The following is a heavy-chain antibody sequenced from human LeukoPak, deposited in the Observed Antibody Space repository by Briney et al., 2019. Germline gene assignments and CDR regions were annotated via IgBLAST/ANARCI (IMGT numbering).Heavy chain of an antibody. CDR1: GYTFTGYY. Sequence: ASVKVSCKASGYTFTGYYMHWVRQAPGQGLEWMGWINPNSGGTNYAQKFQGGVTMTRDTSISTAYMELSRLRSDDTAVYYCARLTIFGVAEFDYWGQGTLVTVSS. D-gene: IGHD3-3*01. CDR2: INPNSGGT. V-gene: IGHV1-2*02. J-gene: IGHJ4*02. CDR3: ARLTIFGVAEFDY.